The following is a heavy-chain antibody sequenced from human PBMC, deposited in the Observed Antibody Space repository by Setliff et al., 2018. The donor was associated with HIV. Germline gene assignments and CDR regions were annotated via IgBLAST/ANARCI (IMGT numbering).Heavy chain of an antibody. Sequence: PGGSLRLSCAASGFTFSSYAMSWVRQAPGKGLEWVSVISGNGGKTYFADSVKGRFTISRDNSKNTLYLQMNGLRAEDTAVYYCAKDWDITIFAVVIGGGFDFWGQGALVTVSS. J-gene: IGHJ3*01. D-gene: IGHD3-3*01. CDR1: GFTFSSYA. V-gene: IGHV3-23*01. CDR3: AKDWDITIFAVVIGGGFDF. CDR2: ISGNGGKT.